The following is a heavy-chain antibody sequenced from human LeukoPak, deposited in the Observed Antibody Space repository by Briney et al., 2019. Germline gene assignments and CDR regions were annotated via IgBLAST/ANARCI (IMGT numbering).Heavy chain of an antibody. V-gene: IGHV3-48*04. CDR3: AKDLLGLAAAGTYFDY. D-gene: IGHD6-13*01. CDR2: ISSSSSTI. J-gene: IGHJ4*02. CDR1: GFTFSSYS. Sequence: PGGSLRLSCAASGFTFSSYSMNWVRQAPGKGLEWVSYISSSSSTIYYADSVEGRFTISRDNAKNSLYLQMNSLRAEDTAVYYCAKDLLGLAAAGTYFDYWGQGTLVTVSS.